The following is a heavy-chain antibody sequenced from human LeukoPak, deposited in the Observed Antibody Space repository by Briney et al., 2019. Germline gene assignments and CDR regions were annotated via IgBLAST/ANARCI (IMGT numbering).Heavy chain of an antibody. J-gene: IGHJ4*02. CDR3: ARESITMVRGVTNPFRY. V-gene: IGHV1-3*01. D-gene: IGHD3-10*01. CDR2: NNAGNGNT. Sequence: ASVKVSCKASGYTFTSYAMHWVRQAPGQRLEWMGWNNAGNGNTKYSQKFQGRVTITRDTSASTAYMELSSLRSEDTAVYYCARESITMVRGVTNPFRYWGQGTLVTVSS. CDR1: GYTFTSYA.